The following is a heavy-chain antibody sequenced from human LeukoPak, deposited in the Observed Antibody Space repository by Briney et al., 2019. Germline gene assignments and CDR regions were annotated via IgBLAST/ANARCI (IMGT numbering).Heavy chain of an antibody. CDR3: AREGHYYASGSGAFDI. CDR2: IYTSGST. V-gene: IGHV4-4*07. Sequence: SETLSLTCTVSGGSISSYYWSWIRQPAGKGLEWIGRIYTSGSTNYNPSLKSRVTMSVDASKNQFSLKLTSVTTADTAVYYCAREGHYYASGSGAFDIWGQGTAITVSS. CDR1: GGSISSYY. D-gene: IGHD3-10*01. J-gene: IGHJ3*02.